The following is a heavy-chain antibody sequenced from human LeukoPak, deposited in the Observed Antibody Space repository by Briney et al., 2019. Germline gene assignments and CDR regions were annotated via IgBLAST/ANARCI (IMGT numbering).Heavy chain of an antibody. CDR2: IYYSGST. J-gene: IGHJ6*03. CDR1: GGSISSSSYY. CDR3: ARDLRGLWFGESYMDV. V-gene: IGHV4-39*07. Sequence: SETLSLTCTVSGGSISSSSYYWGWIRQPPGKGLEWIGSIYYSGSTYYNPSLKSRVTISVDTSKNQFSLKLSSVTAADTAVYYCARDLRGLWFGESYMDVWGKGTTVTVSS. D-gene: IGHD3-10*01.